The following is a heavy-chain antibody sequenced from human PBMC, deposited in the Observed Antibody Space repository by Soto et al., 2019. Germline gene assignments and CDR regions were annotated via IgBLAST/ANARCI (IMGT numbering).Heavy chain of an antibody. Sequence: GGSLRLSCAASGFTFSSHTMNWVRQAPGKGLEWVSSLSSNGYYIYYADSVRGRFTISRDNAKNSLYLQMSSLRAEDTAIYYCARETGLRFFGYYFDYWGQGTLVTVSS. V-gene: IGHV3-21*01. CDR1: GFTFSSHT. J-gene: IGHJ4*02. D-gene: IGHD3-3*01. CDR2: LSSNGYYI. CDR3: ARETGLRFFGYYFDY.